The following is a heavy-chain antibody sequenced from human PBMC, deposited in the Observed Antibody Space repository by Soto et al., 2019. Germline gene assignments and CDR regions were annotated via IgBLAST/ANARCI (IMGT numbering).Heavy chain of an antibody. CDR3: ARGPLSGVATIWDYANWFDP. V-gene: IGHV1-3*01. Sequence: QAQLVQSGAEVKKPGASVKVSCKASGYSFTDFAMHWVRLASGQRLEWMGWINADKGDTKYSPKFQCRVTITRDTSATTVYMELRSLRSEDTAVYYCARGPLSGVATIWDYANWFDPWGQGSLVTVST. CDR1: GYSFTDFA. D-gene: IGHD5-12*01. J-gene: IGHJ5*02. CDR2: INADKGDT.